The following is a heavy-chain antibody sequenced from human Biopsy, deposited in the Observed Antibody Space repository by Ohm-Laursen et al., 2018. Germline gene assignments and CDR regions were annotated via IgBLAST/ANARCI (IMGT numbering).Heavy chain of an antibody. V-gene: IGHV4-59*08. D-gene: IGHD3-22*01. CDR3: GRREVVITHDAFDT. CDR1: GGSISSYY. J-gene: IGHJ3*02. CDR2: VYYSGST. Sequence: SDTLSLTCTVSGGSISSYYWTWIRQPPGKGLEWIGDVYYSGSTNRNPSLKSRVTILVDTSKNQFSRKLNSVTAADTAVYYCGRREVVITHDAFDTWGQGTMVTVSS.